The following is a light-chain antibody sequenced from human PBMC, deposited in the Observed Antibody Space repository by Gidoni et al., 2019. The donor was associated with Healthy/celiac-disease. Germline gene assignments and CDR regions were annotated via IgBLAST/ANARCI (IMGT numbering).Light chain of an antibody. CDR2: LGS. J-gene: IGKJ2*01. Sequence: DSVMTPSPLSLPVTPGEPASISCRSSQSLLHSNGYNYLDWYLQKPGQSPQLLIYLGSNRASGVPDRFSGSGSGTDFTLKISRVEAEDVGVYYCMQALQTPTFGQGTKLEIK. CDR1: QSLLHSNGYNY. CDR3: MQALQTPT. V-gene: IGKV2-28*01.